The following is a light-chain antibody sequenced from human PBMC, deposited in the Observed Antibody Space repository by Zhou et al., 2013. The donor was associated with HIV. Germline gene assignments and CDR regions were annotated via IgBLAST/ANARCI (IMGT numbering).Light chain of an antibody. CDR3: QQYNSYRT. V-gene: IGKV1-8*01. CDR1: QGISSY. Sequence: AIRMTQSPSSLSTSTGDRVTITCRASQGISSYLAWYQQKPGKAPKLLIFAASTLQSGVPSRFSGSGSGTEFTLTISSLQPDDFATYYCQQYNSYRTFGQGTKVEIK. J-gene: IGKJ1*01. CDR2: AAS.